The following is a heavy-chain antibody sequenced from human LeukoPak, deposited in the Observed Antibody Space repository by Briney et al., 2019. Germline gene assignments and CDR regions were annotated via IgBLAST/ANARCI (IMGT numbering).Heavy chain of an antibody. V-gene: IGHV4-34*01. CDR3: ARVVAHYYYYYYMDV. Sequence: SETLSLTCAVYGGSFSGYYWSWIRQPPGKRLEWIGEINHSGSTNYNPSLKSRVTISVDTSKNQFSLKLSSVTAADTAVYYCARVVAHYYYYYYMDVWGKGTTVTVSS. CDR1: GGSFSGYY. D-gene: IGHD2-15*01. CDR2: INHSGST. J-gene: IGHJ6*03.